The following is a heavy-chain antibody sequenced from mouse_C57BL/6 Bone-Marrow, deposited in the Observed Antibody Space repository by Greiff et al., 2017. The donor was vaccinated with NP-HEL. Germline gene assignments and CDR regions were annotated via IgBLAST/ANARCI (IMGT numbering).Heavy chain of an antibody. CDR1: GFNIKDYY. CDR2: IDPEDGDT. J-gene: IGHJ1*03. V-gene: IGHV14-1*01. Sequence: VQLQQSGAELVRPGASVKLSCTASGFNIKDYYMHWVKQRPEQGLEWIGRIDPEDGDTEYAPKFQGKATMTADTSSNTAYLQLSSLTSEDTAVYYCTTRDYGSSYRYFDVWGTGTTVTVSS. CDR3: TTRDYGSSYRYFDV. D-gene: IGHD1-1*01.